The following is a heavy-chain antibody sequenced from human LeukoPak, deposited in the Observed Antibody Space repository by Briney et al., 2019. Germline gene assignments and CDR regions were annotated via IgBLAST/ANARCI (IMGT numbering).Heavy chain of an antibody. J-gene: IGHJ4*02. Sequence: GGSLRLSCAASGFTFSSYVMSWVRQAPGKGLEWVSAISGSGGSTYYADSVKGRFTISRDNSKNTLYLQMNSLRAEDTAVYYCAKDKGIAVAGSDYWGQGTLVTVSS. CDR1: GFTFSSYV. V-gene: IGHV3-23*01. CDR2: ISGSGGST. CDR3: AKDKGIAVAGSDY. D-gene: IGHD6-19*01.